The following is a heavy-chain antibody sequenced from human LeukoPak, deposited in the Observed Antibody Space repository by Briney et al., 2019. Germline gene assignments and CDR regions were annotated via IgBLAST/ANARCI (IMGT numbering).Heavy chain of an antibody. CDR3: AADPWHDFWSGYRSDY. D-gene: IGHD3-3*01. Sequence: GTSVKVSCKASGFSFTSSAMQWVRQARGQRLEWIGWIVVGSGNTNYAQKFQERVTITRDMSTRTAYMELSSLRSEDTPVYYCAADPWHDFWSGYRSDYWGQGTLVTVSS. CDR2: IVVGSGNT. V-gene: IGHV1-58*02. CDR1: GFSFTSSA. J-gene: IGHJ4*02.